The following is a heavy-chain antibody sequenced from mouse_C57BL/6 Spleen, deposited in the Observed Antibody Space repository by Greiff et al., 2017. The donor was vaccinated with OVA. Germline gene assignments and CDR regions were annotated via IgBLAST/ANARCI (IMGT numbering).Heavy chain of an antibody. Sequence: QVQLQQSGPELVKPGASVKISCKASGYAFSSSWMNWVKQRPGKGLEWIGRIYPGDGDTNYNGKFKGKATLTADKSSSTAYMQLSSLTSEDSAVYCCVYGSSLYYFDYWGQGTTLTVSS. CDR3: VYGSSLYYFDY. J-gene: IGHJ2*01. CDR2: IYPGDGDT. CDR1: GYAFSSSW. D-gene: IGHD1-1*01. V-gene: IGHV1-82*01.